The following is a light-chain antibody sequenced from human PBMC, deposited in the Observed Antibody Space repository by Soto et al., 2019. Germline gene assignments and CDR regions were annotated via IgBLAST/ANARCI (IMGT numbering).Light chain of an antibody. J-gene: IGLJ3*02. CDR3: AAWDDSLSGRV. CDR1: SSNIGRNY. CDR2: STD. Sequence: QSVLTQPPSASGTPGQRVTISCSGSSSNIGRNYVYWYQQFPGTAPKLLIYSTDVRPSGVPDRFSGSRSGSSASLAISGLRSEDEADYYCAAWDDSLSGRVFGGGTKLTVL. V-gene: IGLV1-47*02.